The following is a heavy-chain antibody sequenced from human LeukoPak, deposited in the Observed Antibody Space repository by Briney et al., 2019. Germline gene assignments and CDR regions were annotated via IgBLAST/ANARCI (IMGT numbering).Heavy chain of an antibody. V-gene: IGHV3-53*01. J-gene: IGHJ4*02. Sequence: GGSLRLSCAASGFTVSSNYMSWVRQAPGKGLEWDSVIYSGGDTYYADSVKGRFTISRDNSKNTLYLQMNSLRAEDTAIYYCARVRPGYYTYFDYWGQGTLVTVSS. D-gene: IGHD3/OR15-3a*01. CDR1: GFTVSSNY. CDR3: ARVRPGYYTYFDY. CDR2: IYSGGDT.